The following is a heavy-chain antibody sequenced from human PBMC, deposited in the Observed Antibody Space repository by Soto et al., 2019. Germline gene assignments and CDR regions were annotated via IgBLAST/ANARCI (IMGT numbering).Heavy chain of an antibody. CDR1: GGSFSGYY. CDR2: INHSGST. Sequence: QVQLQQWGAGLLKPSETLSLTCAVYGGSFSGYYWSWIRQPPGKGLEWIGEINHSGSTNYNPSRKGRVTRSVDASKDQFSLRLSCVTAADTAVYYCARGFYDFWSGYYHAFDIWGQGTMVTVSS. J-gene: IGHJ3*02. D-gene: IGHD3-3*01. V-gene: IGHV4-34*01. CDR3: ARGFYDFWSGYYHAFDI.